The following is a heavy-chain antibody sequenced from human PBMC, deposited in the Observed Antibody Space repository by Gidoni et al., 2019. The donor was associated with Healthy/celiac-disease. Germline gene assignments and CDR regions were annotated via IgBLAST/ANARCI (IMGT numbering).Heavy chain of an antibody. CDR1: GFTFSSYG. CDR2: ISYDGSNK. J-gene: IGHJ3*02. Sequence: QVQLVESGGGVVQPGRSLRLSCAAPGFTFSSYGMHWVRQAPGKGLEWVAVISYDGSNKYYADSVKGRFTISRDNSKNTLYLQMNSLRAEDTAVYYCAKGSGDYEGEDAFDIWGQGTMVTVSS. D-gene: IGHD4-17*01. V-gene: IGHV3-30*18. CDR3: AKGSGDYEGEDAFDI.